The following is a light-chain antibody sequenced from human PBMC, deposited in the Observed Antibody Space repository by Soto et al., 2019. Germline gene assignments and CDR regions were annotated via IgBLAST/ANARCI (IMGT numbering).Light chain of an antibody. CDR2: EVY. V-gene: IGLV2-8*01. CDR3: HSYDTSAHWV. J-gene: IGLJ3*02. CDR1: SSDVGGYDH. Sequence: QSALTQPPSASGSPGQSVTISCTGTSSDVGGYDHVSWYQQHPYKAPKLIIYEVYKRPSGVPDRFSGSKSGNTASLTVSGLQAEDEADYYCHSYDTSAHWVFGGGTKLTVL.